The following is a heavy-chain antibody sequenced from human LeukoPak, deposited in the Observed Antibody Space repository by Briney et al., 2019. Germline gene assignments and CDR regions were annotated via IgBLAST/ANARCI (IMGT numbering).Heavy chain of an antibody. D-gene: IGHD3-3*01. V-gene: IGHV4-59*11. CDR3: AREGDFWSETHDAFDI. Sequence: SETLSLTCTVSGGSISSHYWSWIRQPPGKGLEWIGYIYYSGSTNYNPSLKSRVTISVDTSKNQFSLKLSSVTAADTAVYYCAREGDFWSETHDAFDIWGQGTMVTVSS. CDR2: IYYSGST. J-gene: IGHJ3*02. CDR1: GGSISSHY.